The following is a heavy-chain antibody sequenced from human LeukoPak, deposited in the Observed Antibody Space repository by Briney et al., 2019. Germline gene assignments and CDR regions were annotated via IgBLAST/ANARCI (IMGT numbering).Heavy chain of an antibody. Sequence: SETLSLTCAVYGGSFSGYYWSWIRQPPGKGLEWIGEINHSGSTYYNPSLKSRVTISVDTSKNQFSLKLSSVTAADTAVYYCARHRPGIAAAGTPFDYWGQGTLVTVSS. CDR2: INHSGST. V-gene: IGHV4-34*01. J-gene: IGHJ4*02. CDR3: ARHRPGIAAAGTPFDY. CDR1: GGSFSGYY. D-gene: IGHD6-13*01.